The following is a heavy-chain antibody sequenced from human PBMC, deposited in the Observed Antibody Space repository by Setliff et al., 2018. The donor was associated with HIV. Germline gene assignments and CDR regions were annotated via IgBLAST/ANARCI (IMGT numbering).Heavy chain of an antibody. CDR2: IRHKAYGGTA. J-gene: IGHJ4*02. CDR1: GFTFGVYA. V-gene: IGHV3-49*04. Sequence: RLSCTTSGFTFGVYAMTWVRQAPGKGLEWVGFIRHKAYGGTAEYDASVKGRFTISRDDSKSITYLQMNSLRAEDTAIYYCATRAVAGLPYYFDYWGPGTLVTVSS. D-gene: IGHD6-19*01. CDR3: ATRAVAGLPYYFDY.